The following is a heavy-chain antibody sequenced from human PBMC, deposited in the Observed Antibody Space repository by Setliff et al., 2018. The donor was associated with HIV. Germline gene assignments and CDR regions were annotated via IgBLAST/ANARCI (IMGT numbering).Heavy chain of an antibody. D-gene: IGHD3-3*01. CDR3: ARGAYYNFWSGYSAGGGSLGP. J-gene: IGHJ5*02. V-gene: IGHV4-61*01. CDR2: VYSSGTT. Sequence: PSETLSLTCSVSGGSIRSGSYYWNWVRQPPGKGLEWLGYVYSSGTTDYNPALKGRVTISLDTSKSQFSLNLNSVTAADTAVYYCARGAYYNFWSGYSAGGGSLGPWGQGALVTVSS. CDR1: GGSIRSGSYY.